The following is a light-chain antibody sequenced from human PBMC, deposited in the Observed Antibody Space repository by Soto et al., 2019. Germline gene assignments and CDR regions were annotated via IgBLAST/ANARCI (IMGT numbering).Light chain of an antibody. J-gene: IGKJ5*01. Sequence: EIVMTQSPATLSVSPGERAALSCRASQSVSSNLAWYQQKPGQAPRLLIYGTSTRATGIPGRFSGSGTGTEFTLTISSLQSEDFAVYYCQQYNNWPPITFGQGTRLEIK. CDR1: QSVSSN. V-gene: IGKV3-15*01. CDR2: GTS. CDR3: QQYNNWPPIT.